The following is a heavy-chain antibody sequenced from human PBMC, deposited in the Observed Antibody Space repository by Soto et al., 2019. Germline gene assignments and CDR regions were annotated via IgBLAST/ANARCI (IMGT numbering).Heavy chain of an antibody. V-gene: IGHV3-21*01. CDR3: AKSLAKIGSHDDSFDS. CDR2: ISSNSAYI. Sequence: EVQLVESGGGLVKPGGSLRLSCAASGFTFSSYSMNWVRQAPGKGLEWVSSISSNSAYIYDADSVEGRLTISSDNAKNSLYLQMNNLRAEDTAVYYCAKSLAKIGSHDDSFDSWGQGTLVIVSS. CDR1: GFTFSSYS. D-gene: IGHD6-6*01. J-gene: IGHJ5*01.